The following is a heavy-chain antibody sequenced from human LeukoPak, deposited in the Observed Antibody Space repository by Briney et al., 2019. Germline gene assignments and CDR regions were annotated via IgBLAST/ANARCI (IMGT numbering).Heavy chain of an antibody. D-gene: IGHD3-10*01. Sequence: PSESLSLTCAVYGGSFSGYYWSWIRQPAGKGLEWIGRIYTSGSTNYNPSLKSRVTMSVDTSKNQFSLKLSSVTAADTAVYYCAASVAFGSGSHSSYYYYYMDVWGKGTTVTISS. CDR3: AASVAFGSGSHSSYYYYYMDV. V-gene: IGHV4-59*10. J-gene: IGHJ6*03. CDR2: IYTSGST. CDR1: GGSFSGYY.